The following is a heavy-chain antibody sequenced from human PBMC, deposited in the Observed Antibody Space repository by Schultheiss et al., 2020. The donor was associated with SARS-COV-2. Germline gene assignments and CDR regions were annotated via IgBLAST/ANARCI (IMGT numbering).Heavy chain of an antibody. CDR2: IYYSGST. CDR3: ARRASMDYGGNSPFDY. J-gene: IGHJ4*02. V-gene: IGHV4-39*07. CDR1: GGSISSSSYY. D-gene: IGHD4-23*01. Sequence: SETLSLTCTVSGGSISSSSYYWGWIRQPPGKGLEWIGSIYYSGSTYYNPSLKSRVTISVDTSKNQFSLKLSSVTAADTAVYYCARRASMDYGGNSPFDYWGQGTLVTVSS.